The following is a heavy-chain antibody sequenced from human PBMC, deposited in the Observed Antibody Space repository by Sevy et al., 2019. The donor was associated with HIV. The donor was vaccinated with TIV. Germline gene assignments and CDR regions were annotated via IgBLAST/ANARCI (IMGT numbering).Heavy chain of an antibody. CDR2: LSRHSGTI. CDR1: GFTFDDYA. Sequence: GGSLRLSCAASGFTFDDYAMHWVRQAPGKGLEWVSALSRHSGTIGYADSVKGRFTISRDNARNSLYLQMNSLRAEDTASYYCVKDKVDGDSGYGLFDFWGQGTLVTVSS. V-gene: IGHV3-9*01. CDR3: VKDKVDGDSGYGLFDF. D-gene: IGHD5-12*01. J-gene: IGHJ4*02.